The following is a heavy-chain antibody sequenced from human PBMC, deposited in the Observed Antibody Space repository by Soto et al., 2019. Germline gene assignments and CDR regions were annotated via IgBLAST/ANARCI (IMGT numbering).Heavy chain of an antibody. D-gene: IGHD6-13*01. CDR3: ARGISAGSPNWFDP. Sequence: SETLSLTCTVSGGSISSGDYYWSWIRQPPGKGLEWIGYIYYSGSTYYNPSLKSRVTISVDTSKNQFSLKLSSVTAADTAVYYCARGISAGSPNWFDPWGQGTLVTVSS. CDR2: IYYSGST. CDR1: GGSISSGDYY. V-gene: IGHV4-30-4*01. J-gene: IGHJ5*02.